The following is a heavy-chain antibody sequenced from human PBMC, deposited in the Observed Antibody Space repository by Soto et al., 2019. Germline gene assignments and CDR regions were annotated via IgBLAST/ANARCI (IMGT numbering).Heavy chain of an antibody. Sequence: QVQLVQSGAEVKKPGSSVKVSCKASGGTFSSYAISWVRQAPGQGLEWMGGIIPIFGTANYAQKFQGRVKITADESTSTAYMELSSLRSEDTAVYYCARSPYSGYDYFYYYYGMDVWGQGTTVTVSS. D-gene: IGHD5-12*01. J-gene: IGHJ6*02. CDR2: IIPIFGTA. CDR3: ARSPYSGYDYFYYYYGMDV. V-gene: IGHV1-69*12. CDR1: GGTFSSYA.